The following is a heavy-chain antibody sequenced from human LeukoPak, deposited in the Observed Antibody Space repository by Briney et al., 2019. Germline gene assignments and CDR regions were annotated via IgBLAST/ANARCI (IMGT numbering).Heavy chain of an antibody. Sequence: SETLSLTCTVSGASITTYYWNWIRQPAGKGLEWIGRIDISGNTNYNPSLKSRVAMSRDTSKNQFSLKLTSVTAADTAVYYCARDLGSSSWYEVDYWGQGTLVTVSS. CDR3: ARDLGSSSWYEVDY. CDR1: GASITTYY. D-gene: IGHD6-13*01. V-gene: IGHV4-4*07. J-gene: IGHJ4*02. CDR2: IDISGNT.